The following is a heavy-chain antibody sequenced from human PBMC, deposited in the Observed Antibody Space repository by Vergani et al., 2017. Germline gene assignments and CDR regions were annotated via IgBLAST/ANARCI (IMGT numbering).Heavy chain of an antibody. CDR2: IRYDGSNK. CDR3: AKGWNDVDAFDI. D-gene: IGHD1-1*01. Sequence: QVQLVESGGGVVQPGRSLRLSCAASGFTFSSYAMHWVRQAPGKGLEWVAVIRYDGSNKYYADSVKGRFTISRDNSKNTLYLQMNSLRAEDTAVYYCAKGWNDVDAFDIWGQGTMVTVSS. CDR1: GFTFSSYA. J-gene: IGHJ3*02. V-gene: IGHV3-30*01.